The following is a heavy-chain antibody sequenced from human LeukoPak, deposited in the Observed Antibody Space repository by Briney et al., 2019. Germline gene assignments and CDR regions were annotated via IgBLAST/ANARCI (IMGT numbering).Heavy chain of an antibody. V-gene: IGHV4-38-2*01. CDR3: ARRICSSTSCYTGQFDY. CDR2: IYHSGST. D-gene: IGHD2-2*02. J-gene: IGHJ4*02. Sequence: SETLSLTCAVSGYSISSGYYWGWIRQPPGKRMEWIGSIYHSGSTYYNPSLKSRVTISVDTSKNQFSLKLSSVTAADTAVYYCARRICSSTSCYTGQFDYWGQGTLVTVSS. CDR1: GYSISSGYY.